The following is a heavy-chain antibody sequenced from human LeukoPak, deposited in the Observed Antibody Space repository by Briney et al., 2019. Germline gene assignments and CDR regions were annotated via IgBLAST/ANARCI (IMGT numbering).Heavy chain of an antibody. D-gene: IGHD3-10*01. V-gene: IGHV3-30*02. Sequence: PGGSLRLSCAASGFTFSSFGMHWVRQAPGKGLEWVTYIRNDGNSKFYADSVKGRLTISRDNSKNSLYLQMNSLRAEDTAVYYCARDGSGRVPEMSAPDYWGQGTLVTVSS. CDR3: ARDGSGRVPEMSAPDY. J-gene: IGHJ4*02. CDR1: GFTFSSFG. CDR2: IRNDGNSK.